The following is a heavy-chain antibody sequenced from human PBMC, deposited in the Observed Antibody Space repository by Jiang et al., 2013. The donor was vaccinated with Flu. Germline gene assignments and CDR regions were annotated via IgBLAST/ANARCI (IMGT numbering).Heavy chain of an antibody. V-gene: IGHV3-53*04. CDR3: ARDKCGGDCYYESYGMDV. J-gene: IGHJ6*02. Sequence: RLSCAASGFTVTSKHMSWVRQGPGKGLEWISVTYSGGSTDYADSVQGRFTISRHNSENTLFLQMNGLRPEDTAVYYCARDKCGGDCYYESYGMDVWGHGTTVTVSS. D-gene: IGHD2-21*02. CDR1: GFTVTSKH. CDR2: TYSGGST.